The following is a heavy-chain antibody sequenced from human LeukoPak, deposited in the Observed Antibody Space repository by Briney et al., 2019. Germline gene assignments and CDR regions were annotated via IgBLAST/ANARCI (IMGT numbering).Heavy chain of an antibody. V-gene: IGHV3-23*01. D-gene: IGHD1-7*01. CDR3: ATNAMELHY. J-gene: IGHJ4*02. CDR2: VSSSGGST. Sequence: GGSLRLSCAVSGITLSHYGMSWVRQAPGQGLEWVSTVSSSGGSTYYADSVKGRFTISRDNSKNTLFLQMSSLRSEDTAVYYCATNAMELHYWGQGTLVTVSS. CDR1: GITLSHYG.